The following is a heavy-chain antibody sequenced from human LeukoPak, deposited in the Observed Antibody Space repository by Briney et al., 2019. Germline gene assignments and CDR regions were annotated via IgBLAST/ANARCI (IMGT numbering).Heavy chain of an antibody. CDR2: IYYSGST. J-gene: IGHJ6*03. V-gene: IGHV4-39*07. CDR1: GGSISSSRYY. Sequence: SETLSLTCTVSGGSISSSRYYWGWIRQPPGKGLEWIGSIYYSGSTYYNPSLKRRVTISVDTSKNQFSLKLSSVTAADPAVYYCARAESHPLHNYDFRSGYYTNTDYYYYMDVWGKGTTVTVSS. CDR3: ARAESHPLHNYDFRSGYYTNTDYYYYMDV. D-gene: IGHD3-3*01.